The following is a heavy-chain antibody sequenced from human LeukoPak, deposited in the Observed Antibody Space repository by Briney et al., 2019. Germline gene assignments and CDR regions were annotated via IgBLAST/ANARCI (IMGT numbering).Heavy chain of an antibody. CDR1: GGSISSYY. Sequence: SETLSLTCTVSGGSISSYYWSWIRQPPGKGLEWIGYIYYSGSTNYNPSLESRVTISLDTSKNQFSLKLSSVTAADTAMYYCARHYYDSSGYDYWGQGTLVTVSS. CDR3: ARHYYDSSGYDY. V-gene: IGHV4-59*08. J-gene: IGHJ4*02. D-gene: IGHD3-22*01. CDR2: IYYSGST.